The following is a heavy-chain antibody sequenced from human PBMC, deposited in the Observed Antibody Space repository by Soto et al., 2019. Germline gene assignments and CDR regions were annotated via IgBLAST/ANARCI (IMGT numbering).Heavy chain of an antibody. CDR1: GGCVSFGAYY. CDR2: IYYSGST. J-gene: IGHJ3*02. D-gene: IGHD5-12*01. CDR3: ARARLRAVYAFDI. V-gene: IGHV4-31*03. Sequence: QVQLQESDAGLVKASQTLSLSCTVSGGCVSFGAYYWTWSRQRPGKGLEGIGYIYYSGSTYYSPSLKSRLSISLDTSKNQFSLRLSSVTAADTAMYYCARARLRAVYAFDIWGQGTMVTVSS.